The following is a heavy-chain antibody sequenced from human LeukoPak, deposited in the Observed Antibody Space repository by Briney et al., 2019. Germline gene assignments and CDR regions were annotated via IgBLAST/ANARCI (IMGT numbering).Heavy chain of an antibody. Sequence: SVKVSCKASGGTFSSYAISWVRQAPGQGLEWMGGIIPIFGTANYAQKFQGRVTITADKSTSTAYMELSSLRSEDTAVYYCARDPWSSSSGWFDPWGQGTLVTVSS. CDR3: ARDPWSSSSGWFDP. V-gene: IGHV1-69*06. CDR2: IIPIFGTA. D-gene: IGHD6-6*01. CDR1: GGTFSSYA. J-gene: IGHJ5*02.